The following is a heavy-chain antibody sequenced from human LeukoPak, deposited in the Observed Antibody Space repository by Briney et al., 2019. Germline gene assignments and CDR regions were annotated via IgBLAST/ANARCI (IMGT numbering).Heavy chain of an antibody. CDR3: ARATQSGPSGWYRRYFDL. V-gene: IGHV4-59*12. CDR2: IYYSGST. J-gene: IGHJ2*01. CDR1: GGSISSYY. D-gene: IGHD6-19*01. Sequence: SETLSLTCTVSGGSISSYYWSWIRQPPGKGLEWIGYIYYSGSTNYNPSLKSRVTISVDTSKNQFSLKLSSVTAADTAVYYCARATQSGPSGWYRRYFDLWGRGTLVTVSS.